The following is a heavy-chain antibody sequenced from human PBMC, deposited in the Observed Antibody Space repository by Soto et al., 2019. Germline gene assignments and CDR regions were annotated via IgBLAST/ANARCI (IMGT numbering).Heavy chain of an antibody. CDR3: ARDNRYNWNDEGWFDP. CDR1: GYTFTSYA. V-gene: IGHV1-3*01. Sequence: GASVKVSCKASGYTFTSYAMHWVRQAPGQRLEWMGWINAGNGNTKYSQKFQGRVTITRDTSASTAYMELSSLGSEDTAVYYCARDNRYNWNDEGWFDPWGQGTLVTVSS. D-gene: IGHD1-20*01. CDR2: INAGNGNT. J-gene: IGHJ5*02.